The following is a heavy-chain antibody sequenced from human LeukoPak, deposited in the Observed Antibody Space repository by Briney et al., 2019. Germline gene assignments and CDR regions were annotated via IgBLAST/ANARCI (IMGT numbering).Heavy chain of an antibody. D-gene: IGHD2-21*02. J-gene: IGHJ6*03. CDR2: INHSGST. Sequence: PSETLSLTCAVYGGSFSGYYWSWIRQPPGKGLEWIGEINHSGSTNYNPSLKSRVTISVDTSKNQFSLKLSSVTAADTAVYYCARAPVVVTAAIYYYYYYMDVWGKGTTVTVSS. CDR3: ARAPVVVTAAIYYYYYYMDV. V-gene: IGHV4-34*01. CDR1: GGSFSGYY.